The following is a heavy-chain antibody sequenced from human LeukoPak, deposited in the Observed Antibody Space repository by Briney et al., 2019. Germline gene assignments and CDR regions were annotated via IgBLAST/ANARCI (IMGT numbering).Heavy chain of an antibody. Sequence: GGSLRLSCAASGFTFSSYSMNWVRQAPGKGLEWVSSISSSSSSYIYYADSVKGRFTISRDNAKISLYLQMNSLRAEDTAVYYCASGYSWPLGFDYWGQGTLVTVSS. V-gene: IGHV3-21*01. D-gene: IGHD6-13*01. CDR1: GFTFSSYS. J-gene: IGHJ4*02. CDR3: ASGYSWPLGFDY. CDR2: ISSSSSSYI.